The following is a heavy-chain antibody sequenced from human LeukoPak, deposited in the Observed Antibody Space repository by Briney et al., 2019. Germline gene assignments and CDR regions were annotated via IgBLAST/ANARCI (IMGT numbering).Heavy chain of an antibody. J-gene: IGHJ6*02. CDR1: GFTFSNNA. V-gene: IGHV3-23*01. Sequence: GGSLRLSCAASGFTFSNNAMSWVRQAPGKGLEWVSTISGSDGSTFYADSVKGRFTISRDNSRNTLYLQMNSLRAEDTAIYYCAKDDYTYYAMDVWGRGTTVTVSS. CDR3: AKDDYTYYAMDV. CDR2: ISGSDGST.